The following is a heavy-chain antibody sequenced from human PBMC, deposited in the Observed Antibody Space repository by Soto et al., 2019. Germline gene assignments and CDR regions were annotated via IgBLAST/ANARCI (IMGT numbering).Heavy chain of an antibody. D-gene: IGHD6-13*01. CDR2: IYYSGST. CDR3: ARAKKGIAAAENWFDP. CDR1: GGSISSGGYY. V-gene: IGHV4-31*03. J-gene: IGHJ5*02. Sequence: PSETLSLTCTVSGGSISSGGYYWSWIRQHPGKGLEWIGYIYYSGSTYSNPSLKSRVTISVDTSKNQFSLKLSSVTAADTAVYYCARAKKGIAAAENWFDPWGQGTLVTVSS.